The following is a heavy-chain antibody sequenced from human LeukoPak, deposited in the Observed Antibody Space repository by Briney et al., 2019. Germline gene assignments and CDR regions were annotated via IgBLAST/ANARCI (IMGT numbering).Heavy chain of an antibody. V-gene: IGHV4-39*01. D-gene: IGHD3-10*01. CDR2: IYYSGST. CDR3: ARHRRLLWFGELSVLDY. CDR1: GGSISSGSYY. J-gene: IGHJ4*02. Sequence: SETLSLTCTVSGGSISSGSYYWGWIRQPPGKGLEWIGSIYYSGSTYYNPSLKSRVTISVDTSKNQFSLKLSSVTAADTAVYYCARHRRLLWFGELSVLDYWGQGTLVTVSS.